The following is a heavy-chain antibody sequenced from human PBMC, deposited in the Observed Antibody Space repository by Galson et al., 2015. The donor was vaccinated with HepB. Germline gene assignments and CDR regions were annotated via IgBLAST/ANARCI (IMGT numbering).Heavy chain of an antibody. CDR2: VSYDGSNK. V-gene: IGHV3-30*18. D-gene: IGHD6-6*01. J-gene: IGHJ6*02. CDR1: GLIFSEYS. CDR3: AQDKRSISARHVSYYYYGMDV. Sequence: SLRLSCAASGLIFSEYSMHWVRQAPGKGLEWVAVVSYDGSNKNYADSVKGRFTISRDNSKNTLFLQMKSLIGEDTAVYYCAQDKRSISARHVSYYYYGMDVWGQGTTVTVSS.